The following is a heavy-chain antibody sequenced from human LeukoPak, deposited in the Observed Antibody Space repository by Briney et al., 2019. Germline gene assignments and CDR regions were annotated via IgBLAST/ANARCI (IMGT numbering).Heavy chain of an antibody. CDR2: IYSGGST. J-gene: IGHJ3*02. CDR1: GFTFSSYS. V-gene: IGHV3-66*01. Sequence: GGSLRLSCAASGFTFSSYSMNWVRQAPGKGLEWVSVIYSGGSTYYADSVKGRFTISRDNSKNTLYLQMNSLRAEDTAVYYCAREGSGYSDAFDIWGQGTMVTVSS. CDR3: AREGSGYSDAFDI. D-gene: IGHD3-22*01.